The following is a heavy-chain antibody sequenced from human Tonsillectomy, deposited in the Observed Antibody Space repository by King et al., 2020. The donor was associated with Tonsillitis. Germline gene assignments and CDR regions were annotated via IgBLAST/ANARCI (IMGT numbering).Heavy chain of an antibody. CDR3: ANDGGHSSVVGFVFMQRCIDV. CDR2: ISYDGSET. Sequence: VQLVESGGGVVQPGRSLRLSCAAPGFIFSNYGMHWVRQAPGKGLEWVAVISYDGSETYYADSVKGRFTISRDSSKKALFLQMNSLRAEDTAVYYCANDGGHSSVVGFVFMQRCIDVWGQGTTVTVSS. D-gene: IGHD3-3*01. J-gene: IGHJ6*02. V-gene: IGHV3-30*18. CDR1: GFIFSNYG.